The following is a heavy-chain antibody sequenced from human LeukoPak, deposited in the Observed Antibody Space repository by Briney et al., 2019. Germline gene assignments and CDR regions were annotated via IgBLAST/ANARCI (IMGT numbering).Heavy chain of an antibody. CDR1: GYSFTSYW. J-gene: IGHJ3*02. CDR3: ASIIRVTATLDAFDM. Sequence: GESLKISCKGSGYSFTSYWIGWVRQMPGKGLEWMGIIYPGDSDTRYSPSFQGQVTISADKSISTAYLQWSSLKASGSAMYYCASIIRVTATLDAFDMWGQGTTVTVSS. V-gene: IGHV5-51*01. D-gene: IGHD2-21*02. CDR2: IYPGDSDT.